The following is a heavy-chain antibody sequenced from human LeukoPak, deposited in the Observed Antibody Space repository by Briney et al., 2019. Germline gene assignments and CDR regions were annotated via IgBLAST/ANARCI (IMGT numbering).Heavy chain of an antibody. D-gene: IGHD6-13*01. Sequence: SETLSLTCAVYGGSVRDNYWSWIRQPPGKGLEWIGEIHHSGSTKYNPSLKSRVTISLDTSKNQFSLKLNSMTAADTAVYYCAGHVSAAAGGRWGQGTLVAVSS. CDR3: AGHVSAAAGGR. V-gene: IGHV4-34*01. CDR1: GGSVRDNY. CDR2: IHHSGST. J-gene: IGHJ4*02.